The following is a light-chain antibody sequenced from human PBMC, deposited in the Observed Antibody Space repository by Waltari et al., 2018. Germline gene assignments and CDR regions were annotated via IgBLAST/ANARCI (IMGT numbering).Light chain of an antibody. CDR3: QQADSLPLT. CDR1: QRITSW. Sequence: DIQMTQSPSSVSSSVGDPVTITCRASQRITSWLAWYQQKPGKAPKLLIYAASSLQSGVPSRFSGSGSGADFTLTSSSLQPEDFATYYCQQADSLPLTFGGGTKVEIK. J-gene: IGKJ4*01. V-gene: IGKV1D-12*01. CDR2: AAS.